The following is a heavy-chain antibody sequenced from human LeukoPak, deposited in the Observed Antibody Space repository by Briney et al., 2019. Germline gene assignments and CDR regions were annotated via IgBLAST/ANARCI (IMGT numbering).Heavy chain of an antibody. D-gene: IGHD2-2*01. CDR2: ISYDGSNK. J-gene: IGHJ3*02. Sequence: AGGSLRLSCAASGFTFSSYAMHWVRQAPGKGLEWVAVISYDGSNKYYADSVKGRFTISRDNSKNTLYLQMNSLRAEDTAVYYCAKSAFKYCSSTSCYSAFDIWGQGTMVTVSS. CDR3: AKSAFKYCSSTSCYSAFDI. CDR1: GFTFSSYA. V-gene: IGHV3-30-3*02.